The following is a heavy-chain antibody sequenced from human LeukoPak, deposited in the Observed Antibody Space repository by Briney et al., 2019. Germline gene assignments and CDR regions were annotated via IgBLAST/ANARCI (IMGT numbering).Heavy chain of an antibody. V-gene: IGHV3-21*01. J-gene: IGHJ4*02. CDR3: ARGGRR. Sequence: GGSLRFSGAASGFTFSDYSMNWVRQAPGKGLEWVSSISSSSSSIYYADSVKGRFTISRDNAENSLFLQMNSLRVEDTAVYYCARGGRRWGQGTLVTVSS. CDR1: GFTFSDYS. CDR2: ISSSSSSI. D-gene: IGHD6-25*01.